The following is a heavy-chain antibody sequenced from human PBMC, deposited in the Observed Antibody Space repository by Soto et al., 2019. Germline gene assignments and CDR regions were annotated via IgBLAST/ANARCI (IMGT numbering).Heavy chain of an antibody. CDR2: MYHSGST. V-gene: IGHV4-59*02. CDR1: GGSVSNYY. J-gene: IGHJ4*02. D-gene: IGHD3-10*01. Sequence: SETLSLTCTVSGGSVSNYYWSWIRQPPGKGLEWIGYMYHSGSTNYNPSLKSRVTISVDTSKNQFSLKLSSVTAADTAVYYCASEGYGSGSFFDYWGQGTLVTVSS. CDR3: ASEGYGSGSFFDY.